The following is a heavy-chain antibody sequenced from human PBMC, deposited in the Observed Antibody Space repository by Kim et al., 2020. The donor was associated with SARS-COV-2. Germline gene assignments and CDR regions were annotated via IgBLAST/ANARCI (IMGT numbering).Heavy chain of an antibody. V-gene: IGHV7-4-1*02. J-gene: IGHJ4*01. CDR3: ARDTPHLSYYGSGSYYMGPPIS. Sequence: ASVKVSCKASGYTFTSYAMNWVRQAPGQGLEWMGWINTNTGNPTYAQGFTGRFVFSLDTSVSTAYLQISSLKAEDTAVYYCARDTPHLSYYGSGSYYMGPPISWGQGTLVTVSS. D-gene: IGHD3-10*01. CDR1: GYTFTSYA. CDR2: INTNTGNP.